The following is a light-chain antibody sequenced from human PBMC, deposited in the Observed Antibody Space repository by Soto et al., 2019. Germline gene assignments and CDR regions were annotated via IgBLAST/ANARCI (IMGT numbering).Light chain of an antibody. CDR2: GAS. Sequence: ETVMTQSPATLSVSPGERATLSCRASQSVVSNLAWYQQKPGQAPRVLIYGASTRATDVPARFSGSGSGTEFTLTINSLQSEDSAVYYCQQCGDWPRTFGQGTKVEIK. CDR1: QSVVSN. J-gene: IGKJ1*01. CDR3: QQCGDWPRT. V-gene: IGKV3-15*01.